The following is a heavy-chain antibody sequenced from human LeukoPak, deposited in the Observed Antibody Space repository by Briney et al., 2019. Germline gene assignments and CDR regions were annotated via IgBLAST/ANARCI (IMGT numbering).Heavy chain of an antibody. D-gene: IGHD3-3*01. CDR2: IYSGGST. CDR1: GFTVSSNY. CDR3: ARGLDDFWGGYYLDY. Sequence: PGGSLRLSSAASGFTVSSNYMSWVRPGPGKGLEWVSVIYSGGSTYHADSVKGRFTISRDNSKTTLYLQMNSLRAEDTAVYYCARGLDDFWGGYYLDYWGQGTLVTVSS. V-gene: IGHV3-53*01. J-gene: IGHJ4*02.